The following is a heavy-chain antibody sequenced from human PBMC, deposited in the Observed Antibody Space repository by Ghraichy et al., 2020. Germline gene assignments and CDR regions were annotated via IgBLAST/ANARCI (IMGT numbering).Heavy chain of an antibody. J-gene: IGHJ2*01. CDR3: ARFHSELRGFDL. CDR1: GYTFTGYY. Sequence: ASVKVSCKASGYTFTGYYMHWVRQAPGQGLEWMGRINPNSGGTNYAQKFQGRVTMTRDTSISTAYMELSRLRSDDTAVYYCARFHSELRGFDLWGRGTLVTVSS. V-gene: IGHV1-2*06. D-gene: IGHD1-26*01. CDR2: INPNSGGT.